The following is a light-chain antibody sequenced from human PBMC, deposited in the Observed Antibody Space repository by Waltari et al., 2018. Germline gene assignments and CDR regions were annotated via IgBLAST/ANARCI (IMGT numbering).Light chain of an antibody. CDR3: MQALQTRFS. V-gene: IGKV2-28*01. CDR1: QSLLHTNGYNY. CDR2: LGS. Sequence: DIVMTQSPLSLPVTPGEPASISCRSSQSLLHTNGYNYLDWYLQTPGQSPQLLIYLGSNRGSGVPDRVSGSGSGRDFTLKMSRVEAEDVGVYYCMQALQTRFSFGGGTKVEIK. J-gene: IGKJ4*01.